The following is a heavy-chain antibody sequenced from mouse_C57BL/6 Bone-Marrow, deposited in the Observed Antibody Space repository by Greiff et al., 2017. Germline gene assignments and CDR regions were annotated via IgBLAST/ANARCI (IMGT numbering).Heavy chain of an antibody. Sequence: QVQLQQPGAELVKPGASVKLSCKASGYTFTSYWMHWVKQRPGQVLEWIGMIHPNSGSTNYNEKFKSKATLTVDKSSSTAYMQLSSLTSEDSAVYYCARWYYGSSYIDYWGQGTTLTVSS. D-gene: IGHD1-1*01. CDR3: ARWYYGSSYIDY. J-gene: IGHJ2*01. V-gene: IGHV1-64*01. CDR1: GYTFTSYW. CDR2: IHPNSGST.